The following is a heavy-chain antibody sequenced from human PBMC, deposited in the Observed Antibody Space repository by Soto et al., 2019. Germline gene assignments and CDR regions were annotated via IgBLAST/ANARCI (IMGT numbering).Heavy chain of an antibody. Sequence: QVQLVQSGAEVKKPGSSVKVSCRASGGPFSSYTFTWVRQASGQGLEWMGRIIPVLGLANYAQKFQDRVTITADNSTGTVYMQLRGLISEDTAVYYCARSGWGGPSGKWGQGPLVTVSS. D-gene: IGHD6-25*01. CDR2: IIPVLGLA. CDR1: GGPFSSYT. V-gene: IGHV1-69*02. J-gene: IGHJ4*01. CDR3: ARSGWGGPSGK.